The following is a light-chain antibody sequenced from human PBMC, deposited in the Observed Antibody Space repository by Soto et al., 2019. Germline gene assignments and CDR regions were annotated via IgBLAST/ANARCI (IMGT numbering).Light chain of an antibody. CDR2: DIS. CDR1: QSVAGS. CDR3: QQRSNRIT. V-gene: IGKV3-11*01. J-gene: IGKJ5*01. Sequence: VLTPAPATHSLCSGERRVLYVRASQSVAGSLAWYQQKPGQAPRLLIYDISTRAAAIPARFSGSGSGTDFTLTVSSLEPEDFALYYCQQRSNRITFCQGTRLEIK.